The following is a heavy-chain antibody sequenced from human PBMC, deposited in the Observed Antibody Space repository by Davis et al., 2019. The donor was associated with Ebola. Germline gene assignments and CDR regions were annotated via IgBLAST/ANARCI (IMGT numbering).Heavy chain of an antibody. CDR2: ISAYNGNT. J-gene: IGHJ3*02. Sequence: ASVKVSCKASGYTFTSYGISWVRQAPGQGLEWMGWISAYNGNTNYAQKLQGRVTMTTDTSTSTAYMELSSLRSEDTAAYYCARPLYGNSWFGYVFDIWGQGTMVIVSS. CDR3: ARPLYGNSWFGYVFDI. V-gene: IGHV1-18*04. CDR1: GYTFTSYG. D-gene: IGHD6-13*01.